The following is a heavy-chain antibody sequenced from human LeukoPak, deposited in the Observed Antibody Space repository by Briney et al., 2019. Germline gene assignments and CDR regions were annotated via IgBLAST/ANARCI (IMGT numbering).Heavy chain of an antibody. CDR3: ARSTGWSSDLFDY. D-gene: IGHD6-19*01. CDR2: VYTSGAT. V-gene: IGHV4-4*07. J-gene: IGHJ4*02. CDR1: GVSISGYY. Sequence: SETLSLTCTVSGVSISGYYWNWIRQPAGKGLEWIGRVYTSGATNYSPSLKSRITMSVDTSKNQFSLRLISVTAADTAVYYCARSTGWSSDLFDYWGQGTLVTVSS.